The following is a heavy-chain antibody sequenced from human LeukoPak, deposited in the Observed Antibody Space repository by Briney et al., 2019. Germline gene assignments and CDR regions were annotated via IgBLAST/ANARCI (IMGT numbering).Heavy chain of an antibody. CDR2: IYHSGST. Sequence: PSGTLSLTCAVSGGSISSSNWWSWVRQPPGKGLEWIGEIYHSGSTNYNPSLKSRVTISVDTSKNQFSLKLTSVTAADTAVYYCARHRGNGYDRDFDIWGQGTMVTVSS. CDR3: ARHRGNGYDRDFDI. J-gene: IGHJ3*02. CDR1: GGSISSSNW. D-gene: IGHD3-22*01. V-gene: IGHV4-4*02.